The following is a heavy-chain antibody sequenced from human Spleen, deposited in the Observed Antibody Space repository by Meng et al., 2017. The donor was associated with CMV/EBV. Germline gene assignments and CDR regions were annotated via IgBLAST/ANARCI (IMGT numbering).Heavy chain of an antibody. CDR2: ISSSSTTI. V-gene: IGHV3-48*04. Sequence: GESLKISCAASGFTFSTYSMNWFRQAPGKGLEWVSYISSSSTTIYYADSVKGRFTISRDNAKYSLYLQMKSLRAQDTAVYYCASTPQYNSGGSGYLVRGGNWGQGTLVTVSS. J-gene: IGHJ4*02. D-gene: IGHD3-22*01. CDR3: ASTPQYNSGGSGYLVRGGN. CDR1: GFTFSTYS.